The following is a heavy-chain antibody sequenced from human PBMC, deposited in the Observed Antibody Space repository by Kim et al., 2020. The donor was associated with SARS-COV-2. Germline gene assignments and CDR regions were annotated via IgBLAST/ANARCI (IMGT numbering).Heavy chain of an antibody. Sequence: VKGRFTISRDNSKNTLYLQMNSLRAEDTAVYYCARASGAAAGTQRGWFDPWGQGTLVTVSS. CDR3: ARASGAAAGTQRGWFDP. V-gene: IGHV3-30*01. D-gene: IGHD6-13*01. J-gene: IGHJ5*02.